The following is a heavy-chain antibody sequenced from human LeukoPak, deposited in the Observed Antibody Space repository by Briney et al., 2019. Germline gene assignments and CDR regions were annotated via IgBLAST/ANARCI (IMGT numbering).Heavy chain of an antibody. D-gene: IGHD6-13*01. J-gene: IGHJ4*02. CDR2: INPNSGGT. CDR1: GYTLTRYF. CDR3: AREGISSSWYDY. Sequence: ASVKVSCKASGYTLTRYFIHWVRQAPGQGLEWMGWINPNSGGTNYAQKFQGWVTMTRDTSISTAYMELSRLRSDDTAVYYCAREGISSSWYDYWGQGTLVTVSS. V-gene: IGHV1-2*04.